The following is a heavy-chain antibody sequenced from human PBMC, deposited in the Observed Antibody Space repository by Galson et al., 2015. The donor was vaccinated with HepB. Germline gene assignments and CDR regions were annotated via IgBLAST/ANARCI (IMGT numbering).Heavy chain of an antibody. V-gene: IGHV1-8*01. Sequence: SVKVSCKASGYTFTSYDINWVRQATGQGLEWMGWMNPNSGNTGYAKKFQGRVTMTRDISINTAYMELSSLGSEDTAVYYCATRLAAAGTLTTEMGYWGQGTLVTVSS. CDR1: GYTFTSYD. CDR2: MNPNSGNT. J-gene: IGHJ4*02. D-gene: IGHD6-13*01. CDR3: ATRLAAAGTLTTEMGY.